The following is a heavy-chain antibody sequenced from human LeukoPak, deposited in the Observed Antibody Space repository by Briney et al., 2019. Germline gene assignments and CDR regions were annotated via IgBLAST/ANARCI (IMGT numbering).Heavy chain of an antibody. CDR3: ARERGVSSSWYSYYYYGMDV. CDR1: GYTFTGYY. V-gene: IGHV1-2*04. CDR2: INPNSGGT. Sequence: GASVKVSCKASGYTFTGYYMHWVRQAPGQGREWMGWINPNSGGTNYAQKFQGWVTMTRDTSISTAYMELSRLRSDDTAVYYCARERGVSSSWYSYYYYGMDVWGQGTTVTVSS. J-gene: IGHJ6*02. D-gene: IGHD6-13*01.